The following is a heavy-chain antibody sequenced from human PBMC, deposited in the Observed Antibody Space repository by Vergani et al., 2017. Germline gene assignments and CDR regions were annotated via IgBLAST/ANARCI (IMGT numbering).Heavy chain of an antibody. CDR2: INPSGGST. CDR3: ARGCGSTSCYKRGEDWFDP. CDR1: GYTFTSYY. Sequence: QVQLVQSGAEVKKPGASVKVSCQASGYTFTSYYIHLVRQAPGQGLEWMGIINPSGGSTNYAQKFQGRVTMTRDTSTSTVFMELSSLRSEDTAVYYCARGCGSTSCYKRGEDWFDPWGQGTLVTVSS. D-gene: IGHD2-2*02. J-gene: IGHJ5*02. V-gene: IGHV1-46*01.